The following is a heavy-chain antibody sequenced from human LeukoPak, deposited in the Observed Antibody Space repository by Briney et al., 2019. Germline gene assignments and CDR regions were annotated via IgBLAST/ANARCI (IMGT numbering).Heavy chain of an antibody. CDR2: VFTSGTT. V-gene: IGHV4-4*07. CDR1: GDSMTTFD. D-gene: IGHD6-19*01. CDR3: ARHXPSXXXYFDS. Sequence: PSETLSLTCSFSGDSMTTFDWSWIRQPAGKGLEWVGQVFTSGTTAYSASLKSRLTISLDKSNNQVSLKLISATAADTAVSYCARHXPSXXXYFDSWXQGALVIVSS. J-gene: IGHJ4*02.